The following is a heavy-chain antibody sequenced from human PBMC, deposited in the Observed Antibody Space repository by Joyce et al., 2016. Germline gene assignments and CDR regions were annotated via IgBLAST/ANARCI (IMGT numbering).Heavy chain of an antibody. Sequence: QLQLQESGPGLVKPSGTLSLSCTVSGGSISSSTYYWGWIRQAPRKGLLWIGSVYYGGSTHIYPALKRRVTRSLETTKNQFSLQLTSVTAADTSVYYCARTFFYWRGGSCCSGEWFDPWGQGTLVTVSS. CDR3: ARTFFYWRGGSCCSGEWFDP. V-gene: IGHV4-39*07. D-gene: IGHD2-15*01. CDR1: GGSISSSTYY. CDR2: VYYGGST. J-gene: IGHJ5*02.